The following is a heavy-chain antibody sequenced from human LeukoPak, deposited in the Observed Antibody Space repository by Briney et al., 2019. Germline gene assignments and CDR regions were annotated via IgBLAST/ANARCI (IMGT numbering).Heavy chain of an antibody. CDR3: ARDLSIAAAGTFGY. J-gene: IGHJ4*02. Sequence: GASVKVSCKASGYTFTSYGINWVRQVPGQGLEWMGWISAYNGNTNYAQKLQGRVTMTTDTSTSTAYMELRSLRSDDTAVYYCARDLSIAAAGTFGYWGQGTLVTVSS. CDR1: GYTFTSYG. V-gene: IGHV1-18*01. CDR2: ISAYNGNT. D-gene: IGHD6-13*01.